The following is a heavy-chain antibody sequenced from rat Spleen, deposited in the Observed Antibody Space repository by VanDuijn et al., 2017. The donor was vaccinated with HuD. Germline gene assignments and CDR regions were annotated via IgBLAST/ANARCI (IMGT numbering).Heavy chain of an antibody. CDR2: INSDGGST. Sequence: EVQLVETGGGLVQPGRSLKLSCVASGFTFSSFWMYWIRQAPGKGLEWVSSINSDGGSTYYPDSVKGRFTISRDNAKSTLYLQMDSLRSEDTATYYCARHRNYGGIPFDYWGQGVMVTVSS. CDR3: ARHRNYGGIPFDY. V-gene: IGHV5-58*01. CDR1: GFTFSSFW. J-gene: IGHJ2*01. D-gene: IGHD1-11*01.